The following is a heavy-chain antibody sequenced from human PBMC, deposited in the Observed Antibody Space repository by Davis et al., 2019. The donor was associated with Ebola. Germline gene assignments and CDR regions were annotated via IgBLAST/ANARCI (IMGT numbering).Heavy chain of an antibody. V-gene: IGHV3-23*01. CDR1: GFTFSSYA. CDR2: ISVSGGSA. D-gene: IGHD2-15*01. Sequence: GESLKISCAASGFTFSSYAMSWVRQAPGKGLECVSAISVSGGSAYYADSVKGRFTISRDNSKNTLYLQMNSLRAEDTAVYYCAKLGDIVVVVAAGAYFHHWGQGTLVTVSS. CDR3: AKLGDIVVVVAAGAYFHH. J-gene: IGHJ1*01.